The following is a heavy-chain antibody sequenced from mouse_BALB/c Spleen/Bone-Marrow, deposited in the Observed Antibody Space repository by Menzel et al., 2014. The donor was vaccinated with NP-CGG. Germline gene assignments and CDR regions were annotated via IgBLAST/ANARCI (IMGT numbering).Heavy chain of an antibody. D-gene: IGHD2-3*01. J-gene: IGHJ3*02. CDR1: GFSLNSCR. V-gene: IGHV5-6-5*01. CDR2: INNDDKT. Sequence: EESGGRLVTPGTPLTLTCTVSGFSLNSCRMSWVRQAPGKGLEWIGLINNDDKTYYATWAKGRFTISKTSTTVDLKITGPTTEDTATYFCARGSGSGYNGYFNLWGQGTLVTVS. CDR3: ARGSGSGYNGYFNL.